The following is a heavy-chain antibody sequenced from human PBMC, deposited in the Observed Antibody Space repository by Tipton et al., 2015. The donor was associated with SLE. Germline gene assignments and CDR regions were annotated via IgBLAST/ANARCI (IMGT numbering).Heavy chain of an antibody. D-gene: IGHD2-21*01. CDR2: IIPIFGTA. CDR1: GGTFSNYA. Sequence: QLVQSGPEVKKPGSSVKVSCKASGGTFSNYAISWVRQAPGQGLEWMGGIIPIFGTANYAQKFQDRVTITADESTNTAYMELSSLRSEDTGVCYCHSLGYYFYCGMDVWGPGTTVSVSS. V-gene: IGHV1-69*01. CDR3: HSLGYYFYCGMDV. J-gene: IGHJ6*02.